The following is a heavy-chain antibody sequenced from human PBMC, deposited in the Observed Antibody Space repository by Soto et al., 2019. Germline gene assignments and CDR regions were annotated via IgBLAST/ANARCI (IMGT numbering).Heavy chain of an antibody. D-gene: IGHD6-6*01. Sequence: QVQLVQSGAEVKKPGSSVKVSCKASGGTFSSYAISWVRQAPGQGLEWMGGIIPIFGTANYAQKFQGRVTITADEPTSTAYMELSSLRSEDTAVYYCAREAYSSSSDYYYGMDVWGQGTTVTVSS. CDR2: IIPIFGTA. CDR3: AREAYSSSSDYYYGMDV. V-gene: IGHV1-69*01. J-gene: IGHJ6*02. CDR1: GGTFSSYA.